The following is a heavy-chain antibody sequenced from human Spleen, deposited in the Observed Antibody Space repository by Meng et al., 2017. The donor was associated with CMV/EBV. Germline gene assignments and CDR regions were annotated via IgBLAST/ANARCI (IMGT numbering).Heavy chain of an antibody. J-gene: IGHJ5*02. Sequence: SETLSLTCTVSGGSISSGGYYWSWIRQHPGKGLEWFGYIYYSGSTKYNPSLKSRVTISVDTSKNQFALKLSSVTAADTAVYYCARGPRGYSYEKDWFDPWGQGTLVTVSS. CDR1: GGSISSGGYY. D-gene: IGHD5-18*01. CDR3: ARGPRGYSYEKDWFDP. V-gene: IGHV4-61*08. CDR2: IYYSGST.